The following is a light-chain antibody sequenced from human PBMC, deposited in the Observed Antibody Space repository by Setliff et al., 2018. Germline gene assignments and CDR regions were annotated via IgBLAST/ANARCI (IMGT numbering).Light chain of an antibody. Sequence: QSVLTQPPSASATPGQRVTISCSGSSSNIGSNYVYWYQQLPGTAPKLLIYGNSNRPSGVPDRFSGSKSGTSASLAITGLQAEDEADYYCQSYDSSLSGSDVFGTGTKVTVL. CDR2: GNS. CDR3: QSYDSSLSGSDV. J-gene: IGLJ1*01. CDR1: SSNIGSNY. V-gene: IGLV1-40*01.